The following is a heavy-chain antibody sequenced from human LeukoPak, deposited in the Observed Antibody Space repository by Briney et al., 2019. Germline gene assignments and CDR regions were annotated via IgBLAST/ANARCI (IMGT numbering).Heavy chain of an antibody. CDR2: IYYSGST. CDR3: AKVTRGGYCSSTSCYAGDYYFDY. D-gene: IGHD2-2*01. J-gene: IGHJ4*02. V-gene: IGHV4-59*08. Sequence: SETLSLTCTVSGGSISSYYWSWIRQPPGKGLEWIGYIYYSGSTNYNPSLKSRVTISVDTSKNQFSLKLSSVTAADTAVYYCAKVTRGGYCSSTSCYAGDYYFDYWGQGTLVTVSS. CDR1: GGSISSYY.